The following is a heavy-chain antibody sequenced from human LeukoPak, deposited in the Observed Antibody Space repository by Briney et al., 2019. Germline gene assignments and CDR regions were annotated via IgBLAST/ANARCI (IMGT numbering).Heavy chain of an antibody. V-gene: IGHV3-49*04. Sequence: GGSLRLSCTASGFTFGDYAMSWVRQAPGKGLEWVGFIRSKAYGGTTEYAASVKGRFTISRDDSKSIAYLQMNSLKTEDTAVYYCTSLFLRYFDWLPSNFDYWGQGTLVTVSS. CDR1: GFTFGDYA. J-gene: IGHJ4*02. CDR2: IRSKAYGGTT. CDR3: TSLFLRYFDWLPSNFDY. D-gene: IGHD3-9*01.